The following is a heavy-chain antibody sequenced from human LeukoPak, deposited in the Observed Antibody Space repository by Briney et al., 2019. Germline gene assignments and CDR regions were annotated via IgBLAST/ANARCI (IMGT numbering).Heavy chain of an antibody. J-gene: IGHJ5*02. D-gene: IGHD6-19*01. CDR2: ISGSGGST. Sequence: PGGSLRLPCAASGFTFSSYAMSWVHQAPGKGLERVSIISGSGGSTYYADSVKGRFTVSRDNSKNTPYLQMSSLRAEDTAVYYCAKDSPRTKNPGTVSGPWGQGTLVTVSS. CDR3: AKDSPRTKNPGTVSGP. V-gene: IGHV3-23*01. CDR1: GFTFSSYA.